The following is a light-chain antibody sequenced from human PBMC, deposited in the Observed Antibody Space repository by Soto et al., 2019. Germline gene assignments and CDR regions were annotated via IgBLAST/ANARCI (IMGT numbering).Light chain of an antibody. CDR1: QSVGSN. J-gene: IGKJ3*01. CDR2: GAS. V-gene: IGKV3-15*01. CDR3: QQYQNWPLT. Sequence: RVLTHSPGTLSVSAGEGATLSCRASQSVGSNLAWYQQKPGQAPSLLIYGASTRATAFPDRFSGSGSGTEFTLTISSLQSEDFAVYFCQQYQNWPLTFGPGTKVDIK.